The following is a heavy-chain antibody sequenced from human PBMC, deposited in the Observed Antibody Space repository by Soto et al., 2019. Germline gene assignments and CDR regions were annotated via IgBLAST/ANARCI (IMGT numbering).Heavy chain of an antibody. CDR2: MYYSGST. Sequence: QVQLQESGPGLVKPSETLSLTCTVSGDSVNSDSYYWTWIRQSPEKGLEWIGYMYYSGSTNYNPSLKSRVTVSLDTSKNQFSLKLSSVTAADTAVYYCASERVRSGYSHYYGTDVWGQGTTVTVSS. V-gene: IGHV4-61*01. CDR3: ASERVRSGYSHYYGTDV. D-gene: IGHD6-13*01. CDR1: GDSVNSDSYY. J-gene: IGHJ6*02.